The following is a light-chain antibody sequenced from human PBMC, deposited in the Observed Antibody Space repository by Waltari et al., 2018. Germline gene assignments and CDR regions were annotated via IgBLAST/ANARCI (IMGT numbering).Light chain of an antibody. J-gene: IGKJ1*01. CDR3: QHYLRLPVT. Sequence: EIVLTQSPGTLSLSLGERATLSCRASQSVSRALAWYQQKPGQAPRLLIYGASTRATGIPDRFSSRGSGTDFSLTISRLEPDDFAVYYCQHYLRLPVTFGQGTTVEI. CDR1: QSVSRA. V-gene: IGKV3-20*01. CDR2: GAS.